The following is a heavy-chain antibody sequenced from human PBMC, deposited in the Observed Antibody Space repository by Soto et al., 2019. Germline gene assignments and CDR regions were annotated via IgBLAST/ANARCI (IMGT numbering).Heavy chain of an antibody. CDR3: ARDRRFDTAMVMWNYFDY. CDR2: IYYSGST. D-gene: IGHD5-18*01. CDR1: GSSISSYY. J-gene: IGHJ4*02. Sequence: LSLTCTVSGSSISSYYWSWIRQPPGKGLEWIGYIYYSGSTNYNPSLKSRVTISVDTSKNQFSLKLSSVTAADTAVYYCARDRRFDTAMVMWNYFDYWGQGTLVTVSS. V-gene: IGHV4-59*01.